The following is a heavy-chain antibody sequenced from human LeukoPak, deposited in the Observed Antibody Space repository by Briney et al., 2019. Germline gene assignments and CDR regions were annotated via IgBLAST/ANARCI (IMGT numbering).Heavy chain of an antibody. V-gene: IGHV2-26*01. CDR3: ARIGDTSVYYRGYILPLDY. J-gene: IGHJ4*02. CDR1: GFSLRNPGMG. Sequence: GSGPVLVKPPATHTLTCTVSGFSLRNPGMGVSWIRQHPGKALEWLAHIFSSDEKSYSSSLKTRLTISQDTSKSQVLLTLTNMDPVDTATYFCARIGDTSVYYRGYILPLDYWGQGTLVTVSS. CDR2: IFSSDEK. D-gene: IGHD3-22*01.